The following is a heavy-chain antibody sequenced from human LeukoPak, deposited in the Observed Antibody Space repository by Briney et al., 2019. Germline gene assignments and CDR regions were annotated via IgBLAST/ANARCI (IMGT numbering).Heavy chain of an antibody. CDR2: ISSSSSYI. CDR1: GFTFSSYS. D-gene: IGHD6-13*01. J-gene: IGHJ6*03. V-gene: IGHV3-21*01. Sequence: PGGSLRLSCAASGFTFSSYSMNWVRQAPGKGLEWVSSISSSSSYIYYADSVKGRFTISRDNAKNSLYLQMNSLRAEDTAVYYCASRADFRYSSSWYPERNYYYYYYMDVWGKGTTVTVSS. CDR3: ASRADFRYSSSWYPERNYYYYYYMDV.